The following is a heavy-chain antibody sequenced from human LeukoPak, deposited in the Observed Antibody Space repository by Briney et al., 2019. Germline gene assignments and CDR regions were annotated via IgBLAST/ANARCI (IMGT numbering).Heavy chain of an antibody. CDR2: ISSSGSTI. J-gene: IGHJ5*02. V-gene: IGHV3-48*03. CDR3: ARDPGNYYDSSGYRFDP. D-gene: IGHD3-22*01. CDR1: GFTFSSYE. Sequence: GGSLRLSCAASGFTFSSYEMNWVRQAPGKGLEWVSYISSSGSTIYYADSVKGRFTISRDNAKNSLYLQMNSLRAEDTAVYYCARDPGNYYDSSGYRFDPWGQGTLVTVSS.